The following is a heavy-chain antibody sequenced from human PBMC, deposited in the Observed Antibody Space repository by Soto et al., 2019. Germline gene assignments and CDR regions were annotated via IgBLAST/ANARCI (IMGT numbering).Heavy chain of an antibody. Sequence: ASVKVSCKASGYTFTSYAMHWVRQAPGQRLEWMGWINAGNGNTKCSQKFQDRVTITRDTSASTAYMELSSLRADDTAVYYCVKGGYYYDSSGYYPFDYWGQGTLVTVSS. J-gene: IGHJ4*02. CDR1: GYTFTSYA. V-gene: IGHV1-3*01. D-gene: IGHD3-22*01. CDR2: INAGNGNT. CDR3: VKGGYYYDSSGYYPFDY.